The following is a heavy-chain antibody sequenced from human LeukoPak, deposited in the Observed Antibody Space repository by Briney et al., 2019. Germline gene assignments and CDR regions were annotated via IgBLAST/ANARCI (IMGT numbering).Heavy chain of an antibody. J-gene: IGHJ4*02. V-gene: IGHV4-38-2*02. CDR1: GYSISSGYY. Sequence: SETLSLTCTVSGYSISSGYYWGWIRPPPGKGLEWIGYIYTSGSTNYNPSLKSRVTISVGTSKNQFSLKLSSVTAADTAVYYCARHLTKYSSSSGLGYWGQGTLVTVSS. D-gene: IGHD6-6*01. CDR2: IYTSGST. CDR3: ARHLTKYSSSSGLGY.